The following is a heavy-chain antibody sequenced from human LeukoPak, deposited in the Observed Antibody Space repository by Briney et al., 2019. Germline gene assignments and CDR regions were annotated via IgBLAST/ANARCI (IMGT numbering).Heavy chain of an antibody. CDR3: ARSLEVDP. Sequence: GGSLRLSCAASGFTFSTYWIHWVRQAPGKGLEWVSSISGTSTSINYADSVRGRFTISRDNAKNSLYLQMSSLRAEDTAVYYCARSLEVDPWGQGTLVTVSS. CDR2: ISGTSTSI. CDR1: GFTFSTYW. V-gene: IGHV3-21*01. J-gene: IGHJ5*02.